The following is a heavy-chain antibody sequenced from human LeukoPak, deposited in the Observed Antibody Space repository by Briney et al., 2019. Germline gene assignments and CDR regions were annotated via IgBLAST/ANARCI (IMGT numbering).Heavy chain of an antibody. CDR3: ARGVEPLAANTLAY. J-gene: IGHJ4*02. V-gene: IGHV3-53*01. D-gene: IGHD1-14*01. CDR1: GFTVITND. Sequence: GGSLRLSCAASGFTVITNDMTWVRQAPGKGLEWVSVYSDGNTKYADSVHGRFTISRDNSKNTLYLEMNSLSPDDTAVYYCARGVEPLAANTLAYWGQGTLVTVSS. CDR2: YSDGNT.